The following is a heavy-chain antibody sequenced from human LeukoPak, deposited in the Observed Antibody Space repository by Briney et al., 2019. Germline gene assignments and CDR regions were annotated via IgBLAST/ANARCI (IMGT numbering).Heavy chain of an antibody. CDR2: IGSSSSYI. D-gene: IGHD3-10*02. Sequence: GGSLRLSCAASGFTFSSHSMNWVRQAPGKGLEWVSSIGSSSSYIYYAVSVKGRFTISRDNAKNSLYLQMNSLRAEDTAVYYCAELGITMIGGVWGKGTTVTISS. J-gene: IGHJ6*04. CDR1: GFTFSSHS. CDR3: AELGITMIGGV. V-gene: IGHV3-21*01.